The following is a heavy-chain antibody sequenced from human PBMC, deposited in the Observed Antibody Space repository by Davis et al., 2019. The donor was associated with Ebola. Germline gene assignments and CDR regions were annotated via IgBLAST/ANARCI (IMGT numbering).Heavy chain of an antibody. D-gene: IGHD3-3*01. Sequence: MPSETLSLTCTVSGGSISSYYWSWIRQPPGKGLEWIGYIYYSGSTNYNPSLKSRVTISVDTSKNQFSLKLSSVTAADTAVYYCARGRVLRILRFLEWLLNNAFDIWGQGTMVTVSS. CDR2: IYYSGST. CDR1: GGSISSYY. V-gene: IGHV4-59*01. CDR3: ARGRVLRILRFLEWLLNNAFDI. J-gene: IGHJ3*02.